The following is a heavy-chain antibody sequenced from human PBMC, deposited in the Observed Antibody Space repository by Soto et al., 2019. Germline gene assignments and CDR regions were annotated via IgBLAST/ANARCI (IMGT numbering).Heavy chain of an antibody. CDR1: GYTFISYS. CDR2: INVGNGNT. J-gene: IGHJ5*02. D-gene: IGHD6-19*01. V-gene: IGHV1-3*05. CDR3: ARERWASGSRWFDP. Sequence: QVQRVQSGAEEKKPGASVKVSCKVSGYTFISYSMHWVRQAPEQRLEWMGWINVGNGNTKYSQKIQGRVTITIDTSASTGYMELSSLRSEDTAVYYCARERWASGSRWFDPWGQGTLVTVSS.